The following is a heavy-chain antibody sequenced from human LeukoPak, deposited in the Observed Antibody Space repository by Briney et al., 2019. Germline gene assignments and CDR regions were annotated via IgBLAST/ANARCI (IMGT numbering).Heavy chain of an antibody. J-gene: IGHJ4*02. Sequence: SETLSPTCTVSGGSISSYYWSWVRQPPGKGLEWIGYIYNSGSTHYNPSLNSRVIISVDTSKNHFSLQLSSVTAADTAVYYCARFCSTTSCYYGYYFDYWGRGTLVTVSS. CDR1: GGSISSYY. CDR2: IYNSGST. V-gene: IGHV4-59*08. CDR3: ARFCSTTSCYYGYYFDY. D-gene: IGHD2-2*01.